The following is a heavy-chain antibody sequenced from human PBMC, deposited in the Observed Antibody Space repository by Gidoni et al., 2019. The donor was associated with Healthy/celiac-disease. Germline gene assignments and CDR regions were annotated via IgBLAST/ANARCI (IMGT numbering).Heavy chain of an antibody. D-gene: IGHD2-2*01. CDR3: ASPSKVVPAAIDYYYYGIDD. J-gene: IGHJ6*02. Sequence: QVQLVQPGAVVTKPGSSVKVSCKASGGTFSSHAIRWVRRAPGQGREWMGGIMPMFGTANNAQEGQRKVTITADECTSTACMELNSLRSEDTTVYCGASPSKVVPAAIDYYYYGIDDWGQGTTVTVSS. CDR2: IMPMFGTA. V-gene: IGHV1-69*01. CDR1: GGTFSSHA.